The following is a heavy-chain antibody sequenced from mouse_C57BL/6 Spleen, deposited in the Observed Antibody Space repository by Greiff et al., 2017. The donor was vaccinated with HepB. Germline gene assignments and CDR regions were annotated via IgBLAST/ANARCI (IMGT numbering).Heavy chain of an antibody. CDR3: ARYFDV. CDR2: INPSSGYT. V-gene: IGHV1-7*01. J-gene: IGHJ1*03. Sequence: QVQLQQSGAELAKPGASVKLSCKASGYTFTSYWMHWVKQRPGQGLEWIGYINPSSGYTKYNQKFKDKATLTADKSYSTAYMQLSSLTYEDSAVYYCARYFDVWGTGTTVTVSS. CDR1: GYTFTSYW.